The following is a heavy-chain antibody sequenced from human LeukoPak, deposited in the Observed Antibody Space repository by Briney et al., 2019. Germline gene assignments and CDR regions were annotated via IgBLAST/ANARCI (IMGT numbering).Heavy chain of an antibody. D-gene: IGHD6-13*01. J-gene: IGHJ4*02. CDR3: ARVSSSWFRPTPLTR. Sequence: ASVKVSCKASGGTFSSYAISWVRQTPGQGLEWMGGIIPIFGTANYAQKFQGRVTITADESTSTAYMELSSLRSEDTAVYYCARVSSSWFRPTPLTRWGQGTLVTVSS. CDR2: IIPIFGTA. V-gene: IGHV1-69*13. CDR1: GGTFSSYA.